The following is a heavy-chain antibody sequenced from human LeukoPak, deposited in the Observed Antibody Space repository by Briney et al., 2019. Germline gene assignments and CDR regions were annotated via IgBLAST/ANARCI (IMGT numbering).Heavy chain of an antibody. V-gene: IGHV4-31*03. D-gene: IGHD3-22*01. CDR1: GGSISGGGYY. CDR3: VREVLSMIEVGYFDS. Sequence: SQTLSLTCTVSGGSISGGGYYWNWIRQHPGKGLEWIGHINYSGYSNYNPFLRSRVTMSVDTSRNRFSLKLTSVSAADTAVYYCVREVLSMIEVGYFDSWGQGNLVTASS. J-gene: IGHJ4*02. CDR2: INYSGYS.